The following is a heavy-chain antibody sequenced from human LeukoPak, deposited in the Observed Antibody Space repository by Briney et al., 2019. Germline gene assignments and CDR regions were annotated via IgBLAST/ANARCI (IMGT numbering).Heavy chain of an antibody. CDR3: STRATYSSQFFDY. CDR1: GYSISSAYY. V-gene: IGHV4-38-2*02. CDR2: IYPSGNT. D-gene: IGHD6-13*01. J-gene: IGHJ4*02. Sequence: PSETLSLTCTVSGYSISSAYYWGWIRQPPGKGLEWIGRIYPSGNTYYNPSLESRVTISKDTSNNQFSLKLTSVPAADTAVYYCSTRATYSSQFFDYWGQGALVTVSS.